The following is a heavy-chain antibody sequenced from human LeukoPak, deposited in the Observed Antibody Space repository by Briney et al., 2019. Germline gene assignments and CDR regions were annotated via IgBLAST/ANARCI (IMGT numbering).Heavy chain of an antibody. D-gene: IGHD6-13*01. V-gene: IGHV3-48*03. CDR1: GFIFSNYG. CDR2: ISSSGSNM. CDR3: APDGYY. J-gene: IGHJ4*02. Sequence: GGSLRLSCAASGFIFSNYGMNWVRQAPGKGLEWVSYISSSGSNMYYADSVKGRFTISRDNAENSLYLQMNSLRAEDTAVYYCAPDGYYWGQGTLVTVSS.